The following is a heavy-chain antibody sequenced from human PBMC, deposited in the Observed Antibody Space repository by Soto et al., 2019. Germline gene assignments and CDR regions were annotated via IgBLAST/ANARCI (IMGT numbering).Heavy chain of an antibody. CDR1: GFTFSSYG. V-gene: IGHV3-30*18. J-gene: IGHJ4*02. CDR3: AKSITSTPGKIH. D-gene: IGHD1-20*01. Sequence: GGSLRLSCAASGFTFSSYGMHWVRQAPGKGLQWVAVISYDRSNKYYADSVKGRFTSARDNSKNTLYLQMNSLRAEDTAVYYCAKSITSTPGKIHWGQGTLVTVSS. CDR2: ISYDRSNK.